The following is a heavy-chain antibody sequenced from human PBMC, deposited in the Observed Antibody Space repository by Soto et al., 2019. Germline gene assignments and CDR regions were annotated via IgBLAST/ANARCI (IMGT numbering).Heavy chain of an antibody. J-gene: IGHJ6*02. D-gene: IGHD5-18*01. CDR2: IYYSGST. Sequence: ETLSLTCTVSGGSISSSSYYWGWIRQPPGKGLEWIGTIYYSGSTYYNPSLKSRVTISVDTSKNQFSLKLSSVTAADTAVYYCARHSGYSYFGNYGMDVWGQGTTVTVSS. CDR3: ARHSGYSYFGNYGMDV. V-gene: IGHV4-39*01. CDR1: GGSISSSSYY.